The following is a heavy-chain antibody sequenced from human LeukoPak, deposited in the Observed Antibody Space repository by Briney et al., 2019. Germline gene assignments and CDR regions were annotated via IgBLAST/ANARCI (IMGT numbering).Heavy chain of an antibody. Sequence: PSETLSLTCTVSGGSISSFCWSWIRQPPGKGLEWIGYVYYSGSANYNPSLKSRVTISVDTSKNQFSLKLSSVTAADTAVYYCARQGSGNYLSPVNYWGQGTLVTVSS. V-gene: IGHV4-59*08. CDR2: VYYSGSA. J-gene: IGHJ4*02. CDR1: GGSISSFC. CDR3: ARQGSGNYLSPVNY. D-gene: IGHD1-26*01.